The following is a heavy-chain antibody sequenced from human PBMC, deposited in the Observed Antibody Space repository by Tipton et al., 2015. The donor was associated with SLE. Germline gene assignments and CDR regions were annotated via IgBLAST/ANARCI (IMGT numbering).Heavy chain of an antibody. CDR2: IFYSGNT. V-gene: IGHV4-39*07. D-gene: IGHD3-10*01. CDR1: GGSISSRNNY. CDR3: ARRGSGSHRPRPFDY. J-gene: IGHJ4*02. Sequence: TLSLTCTVSGGSISSRNNYWNWIRQHPGRGLQWIGNIFYSGNTFYNASLRSRVTISVDTSKNQFSLKLTSVTAADTAVYYCARRGSGSHRPRPFDYWGQGTLVTVSS.